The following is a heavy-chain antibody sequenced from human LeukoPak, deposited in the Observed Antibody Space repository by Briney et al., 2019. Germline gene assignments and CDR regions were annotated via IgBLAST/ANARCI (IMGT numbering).Heavy chain of an antibody. D-gene: IGHD3-10*01. CDR1: GFTFSSYA. V-gene: IGHV3-30-3*01. J-gene: IGHJ3*02. CDR2: ISYDRSNK. Sequence: GGSLRLSCAASGFTFSSYAMHWVRQAPGKGLEWVAVISYDRSNKYYADSVKGRFTISKDNSKNTLYLQMNSLRAEDTAVYYCARGRLALYGSGTRPAFDIWGQGTMVTVSS. CDR3: ARGRLALYGSGTRPAFDI.